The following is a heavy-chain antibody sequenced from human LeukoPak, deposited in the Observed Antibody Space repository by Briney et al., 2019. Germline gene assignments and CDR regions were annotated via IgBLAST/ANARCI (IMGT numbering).Heavy chain of an antibody. V-gene: IGHV3-48*03. CDR2: ISNTGSII. CDR3: SSECSEGPCYEYFHL. J-gene: IGHJ1*01. CDR1: GFTSNPYA. D-gene: IGHD2-15*01. Sequence: GGSLRLSCAASGFTSNPYALNWVRQAPGKGLEWISSISNTGSIIYYADSVKGGFTISRDNTKNTLYLQMNSLRAEDTAIYYFSSECSEGPCYEYFHLWGQGPGVSVP.